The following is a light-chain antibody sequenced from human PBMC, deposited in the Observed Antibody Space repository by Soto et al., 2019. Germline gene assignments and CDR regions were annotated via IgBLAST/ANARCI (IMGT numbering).Light chain of an antibody. CDR3: QQYYSTPT. Sequence: DIVMTQSPDSLAVSLGERAAINCKSSQGVFYSSNNKNYLAWYQQKPGQPPKLLIYWASTRESGVPDRFSGSGSGTDFTLTISSLQAEDVAVYYCQQYYSTPTFGQGTKLEIK. J-gene: IGKJ2*01. CDR1: QGVFYSSNNKNY. V-gene: IGKV4-1*01. CDR2: WAS.